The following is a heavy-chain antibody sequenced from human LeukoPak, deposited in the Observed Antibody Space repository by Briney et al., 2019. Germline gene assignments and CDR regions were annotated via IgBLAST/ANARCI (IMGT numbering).Heavy chain of an antibody. CDR2: TSGSSSGI. D-gene: IGHD2-15*01. CDR3: ARRGGTPLAAAFDI. Sequence: PGGSLRLSCAASGYTFSSYSMNWVRKAPGKGLEWISYTSGSSSGIYYADSVRGRFTISRDNAKNSLYLQMNSLRVEDTAMYYCARRGGTPLAAAFDIWGQGTMVTVSS. CDR1: GYTFSSYS. V-gene: IGHV3-48*01. J-gene: IGHJ3*02.